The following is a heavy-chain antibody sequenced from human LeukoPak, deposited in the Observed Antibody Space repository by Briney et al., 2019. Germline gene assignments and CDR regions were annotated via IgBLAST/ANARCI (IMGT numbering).Heavy chain of an antibody. CDR3: ARESPYSGYDYDAFDI. CDR2: IIPIFGTA. V-gene: IGHV1-69*13. D-gene: IGHD5-12*01. Sequence: SVKVSCKASGGTFSSYAISWVRLAPGQGLEWMGGIIPIFGTANYAQKFQGRVTITADESTGTAYMELSSLRSEDTAVYYCARESPYSGYDYDAFDIWGQGTMVTVSS. J-gene: IGHJ3*02. CDR1: GGTFSSYA.